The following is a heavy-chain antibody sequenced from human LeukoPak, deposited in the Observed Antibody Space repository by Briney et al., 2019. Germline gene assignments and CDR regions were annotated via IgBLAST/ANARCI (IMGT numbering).Heavy chain of an antibody. D-gene: IGHD4-17*01. J-gene: IGHJ4*02. CDR1: GRTFSIYA. CDR3: ARFGHDDGDKTFGY. CDR2: IIPIFCTA. V-gene: IGHV1-69*01. Sequence: GASVKVSCKASGRTFSIYAIRWVRQAPGQALEWMGGIIPIFCTANYAQKLQGRVTITADESTRTAYMELSSLISEDPAVFYCARFGHDDGDKTFGYWGQGTLVTVSS.